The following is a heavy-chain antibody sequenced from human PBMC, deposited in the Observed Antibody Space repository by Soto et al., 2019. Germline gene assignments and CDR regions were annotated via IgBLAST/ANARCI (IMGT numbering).Heavy chain of an antibody. V-gene: IGHV1-8*01. Sequence: ASVKVSCKASGYTFTSYDINWVRQATGQGLEWMGWMNPNSGNTGYAQKFQGRVTMTRNTSISTAYMELSSLRSEDTAVYYCARMSLCSSTSCVAAFYVRGQGKMVTVSS. CDR3: ARMSLCSSTSCVAAFYV. D-gene: IGHD2-2*01. CDR1: GYTFTSYD. CDR2: MNPNSGNT. J-gene: IGHJ3*01.